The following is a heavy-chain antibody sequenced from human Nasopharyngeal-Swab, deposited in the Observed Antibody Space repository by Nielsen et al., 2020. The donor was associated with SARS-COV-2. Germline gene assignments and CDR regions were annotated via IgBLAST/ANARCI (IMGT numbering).Heavy chain of an antibody. V-gene: IGHV1-18*01. J-gene: IGHJ4*02. CDR3: ARHGVAEDY. CDR2: IGAYNGNT. D-gene: IGHD3-3*01. CDR1: GYIFTSYD. Sequence: ASVKVSCKASGYIFTSYDISWVRQARGQGLDWMGLIGAYNGNTNYAQKFQDRVTMTTDTSTSTVYMELRSLRSDDTAVYYCARHGVAEDYWGQGTLVTVSS.